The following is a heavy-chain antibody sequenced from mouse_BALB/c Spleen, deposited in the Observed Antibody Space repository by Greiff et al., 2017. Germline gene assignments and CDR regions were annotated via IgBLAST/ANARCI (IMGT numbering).Heavy chain of an antibody. V-gene: IGHV5-6*02. CDR1: GFTFSSYG. J-gene: IGHJ1*01. Sequence: EVMLVESGGDLVKPGGSLKLSCAASGFTFSSYGMSWVRQTPDKRLEWVATISSGGSYTYYPDSVKGRFTISRDNAKNTLYLQMSSLKSEDTAMYYCARREGNYGWYFDVWGAGTTVTVSS. CDR3: ARREGNYGWYFDV. D-gene: IGHD2-1*01. CDR2: ISSGGSYT.